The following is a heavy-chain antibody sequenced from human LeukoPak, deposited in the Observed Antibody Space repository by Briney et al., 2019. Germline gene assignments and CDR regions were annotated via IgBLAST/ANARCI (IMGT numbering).Heavy chain of an antibody. Sequence: GGSLRLSCAASGFTFSSYSMNWVRQAPGKGLEWVSSISGSSSYIYYADSVKGRFTISRDNAKNSLYLQMNSLRAEDTAVYYCTRDQKEYSSSAGDYWGQGTLVTVSS. V-gene: IGHV3-21*01. CDR3: TRDQKEYSSSAGDY. CDR2: ISGSSSYI. D-gene: IGHD6-6*01. CDR1: GFTFSSYS. J-gene: IGHJ4*02.